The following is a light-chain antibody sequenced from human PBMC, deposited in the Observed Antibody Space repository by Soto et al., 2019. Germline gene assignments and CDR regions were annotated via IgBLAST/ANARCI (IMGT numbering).Light chain of an antibody. J-gene: IGKJ1*01. CDR2: GAS. V-gene: IGKV3-20*01. Sequence: EIVLTQSPGTLSLSPGERATLSCRASKTVSSNYLAWYQQKPGQAPRHLIYGASSRATGIPDRFSGSGSGTDFTLSISRLEPEDFALYYCHQYGTSPRTFGQGTKVEIK. CDR1: KTVSSNY. CDR3: HQYGTSPRT.